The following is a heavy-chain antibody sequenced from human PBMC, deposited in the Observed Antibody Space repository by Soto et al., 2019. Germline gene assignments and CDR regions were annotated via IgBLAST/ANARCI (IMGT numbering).Heavy chain of an antibody. V-gene: IGHV6-1*01. Sequence: SQTLSLTCAISGDSVSSNSPSWNWIRQSPSRGLEWLGRTYYRSKWYNDYAVSVKSRIPINPDTSKNQFSLQLNSVTPEDTAVYYCARDLAALRYFDWLPDYYYYGMDVWGQGTTVTVSS. J-gene: IGHJ6*02. D-gene: IGHD3-9*01. CDR1: GDSVSSNSPS. CDR3: ARDLAALRYFDWLPDYYYYGMDV. CDR2: TYYRSKWYN.